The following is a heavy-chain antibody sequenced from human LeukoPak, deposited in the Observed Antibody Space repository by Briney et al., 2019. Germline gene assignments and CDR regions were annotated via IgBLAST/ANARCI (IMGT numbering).Heavy chain of an antibody. CDR1: GFTFSTFG. CDR2: IWYDGINK. V-gene: IGHV3-33*01. J-gene: IGHJ4*02. CDR3: ASYTGYSSSWPDY. Sequence: PGGSLRLSCAVSGFTFSTFGMHWVRQAPGKGLEWVANIWYDGINKYYADSVKGRFTISRDNSKNTLYLQMNSLTAEDTAVYYCASYTGYSSSWPDYWGQGTLVTVSS. D-gene: IGHD6-13*01.